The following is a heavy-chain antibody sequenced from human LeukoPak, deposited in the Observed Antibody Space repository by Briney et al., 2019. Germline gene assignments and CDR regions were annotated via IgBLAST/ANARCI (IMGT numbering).Heavy chain of an antibody. CDR1: EYTFTDYY. CDR2: INPHSGAT. D-gene: IGHD3-10*01. J-gene: IGHJ4*02. CDR3: SRDQQVRGVILRGPFDY. Sequence: ASVKVSCKTSEYTFTDYYLHWVRQAPGQGLGWMGWINPHSGATNYAQKFQGRVTMTRDTSLSTVFVELNRLTSDDTAVYYCSRDQQVRGVILRGPFDYWGQGTLVTVST. V-gene: IGHV1-2*02.